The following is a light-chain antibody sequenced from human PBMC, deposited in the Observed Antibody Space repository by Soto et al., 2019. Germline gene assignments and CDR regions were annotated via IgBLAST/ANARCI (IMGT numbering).Light chain of an antibody. V-gene: IGKV3-20*01. CDR1: QSLTNNY. CDR2: GAS. Sequence: EIVLTQSPGTLSMSPGERATLSCRASQSLTNNYLAWFQQKPGQAPRLLIYGASNRPTDIPDRFSGSGSGTDFSLTISRLEPVDFAVYYCHQYGILPRTFGQGTKVDIK. J-gene: IGKJ1*01. CDR3: HQYGILPRT.